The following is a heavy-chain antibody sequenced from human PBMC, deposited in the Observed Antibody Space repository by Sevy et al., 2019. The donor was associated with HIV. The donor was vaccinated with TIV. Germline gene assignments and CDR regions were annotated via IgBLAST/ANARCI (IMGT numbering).Heavy chain of an antibody. J-gene: IGHJ4*02. V-gene: IGHV3-53*01. D-gene: IGHD3-10*01. CDR1: GFAVSSNF. CDR2: IYIGGST. Sequence: GGSLRLSCAASGFAVSSNFMSWVRQAPGKGLEWVSVIYIGGSTYYADSVKGGCTISRDNSKNTLYLQMNSLRAEDTAVYYCARGKHISDYGGGFDYWGQGTLVTVSS. CDR3: ARGKHISDYGGGFDY.